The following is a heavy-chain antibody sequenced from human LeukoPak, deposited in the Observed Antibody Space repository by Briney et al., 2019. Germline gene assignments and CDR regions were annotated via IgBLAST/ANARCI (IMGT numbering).Heavy chain of an antibody. Sequence: SETLSLTYAVYGGSFSGYYWSWIRQPPGKGLEWIGEINHSGSTNYNPSLKSRVTISVDTSKNQFSLKLSSVTAADTAVYYCARVVWRDIVVVPAAPFDYWGQGTLVTVSS. J-gene: IGHJ4*02. CDR3: ARVVWRDIVVVPAAPFDY. D-gene: IGHD2-2*01. V-gene: IGHV4-34*01. CDR2: INHSGST. CDR1: GGSFSGYY.